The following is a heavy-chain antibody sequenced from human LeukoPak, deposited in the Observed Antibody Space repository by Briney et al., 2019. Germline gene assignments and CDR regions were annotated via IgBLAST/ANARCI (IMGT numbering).Heavy chain of an antibody. J-gene: IGHJ4*02. CDR1: GGSISSSSYY. CDR3: ARVLDYYGSGSWFDY. CDR2: IYYSGST. D-gene: IGHD3-10*01. V-gene: IGHV4-39*07. Sequence: PSETLSLTCTVSGGSISSSSYYWGWIRQPPGKGLEWIGSIYYSGSTYYNPSLKSRVTISVDTSKNQFSLKLSSVTAADTAVYYCARVLDYYGSGSWFDYWGQGTLVTVSS.